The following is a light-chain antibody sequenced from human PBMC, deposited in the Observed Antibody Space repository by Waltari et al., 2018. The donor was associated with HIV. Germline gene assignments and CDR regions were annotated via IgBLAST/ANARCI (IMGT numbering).Light chain of an antibody. V-gene: IGKV3-15*01. Sequence: EIVMTHSPLTLSLSPGDRATLSCRASQSVSSNLAWYQQKPGQAPRPLIYGASTRATGMPARFSGSGSGTEFTLTISSLQSEDSAVYYCQHYNNWPPWTFGQGTKVEIK. CDR3: QHYNNWPPWT. CDR1: QSVSSN. CDR2: GAS. J-gene: IGKJ1*01.